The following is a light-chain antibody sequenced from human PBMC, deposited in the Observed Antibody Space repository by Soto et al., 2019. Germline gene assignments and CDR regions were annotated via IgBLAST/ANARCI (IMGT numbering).Light chain of an antibody. CDR2: GAS. CDR3: RQYGSSPSYT. CDR1: QSVSSSSY. J-gene: IGKJ2*01. V-gene: IGKV3-20*01. Sequence: EIVLTQSPGTLSLSPGERATLSCRASQSVSSSSYLAWYQQKPGQAPRLLIYGASSRAPGIPDRFSGSGSATDFTLTISRLEPEDFAVYYYRQYGSSPSYTFGQGTKLEIK.